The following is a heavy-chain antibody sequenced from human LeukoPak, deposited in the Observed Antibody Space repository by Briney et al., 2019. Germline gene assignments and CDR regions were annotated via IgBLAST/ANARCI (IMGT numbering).Heavy chain of an antibody. CDR1: GFTFSNYA. J-gene: IGHJ5*01. CDR3: ARGTLEHCSGASCYPLDS. Sequence: QTGGSLRLPCAASGFTFSNYAMSWVRQTPGKGLECVSVVTGSGGDTYYTGSVNGRFTISRDNSKNTLYLQMNSLRAEDTAVYYCARGTLEHCSGASCYPLDSWGQGTLVTVSS. V-gene: IGHV3-23*01. CDR2: VTGSGGDT. D-gene: IGHD2-15*01.